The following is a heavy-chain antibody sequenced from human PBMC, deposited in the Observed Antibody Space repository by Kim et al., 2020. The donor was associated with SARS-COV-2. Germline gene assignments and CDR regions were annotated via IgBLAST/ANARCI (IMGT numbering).Heavy chain of an antibody. V-gene: IGHV3-74*01. CDR3: VRDRDNDSTTYRPMFDY. Sequence: VKGRFTIARDNAMNTLYLQMNSLRAEDTAVYYCVRDRDNDSTTYRPMFDYWGLGALVTVSS. D-gene: IGHD1-26*01. J-gene: IGHJ4*02.